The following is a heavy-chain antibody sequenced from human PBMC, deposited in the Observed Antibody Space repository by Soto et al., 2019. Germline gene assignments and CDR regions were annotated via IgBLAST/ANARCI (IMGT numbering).Heavy chain of an antibody. CDR2: INHSGST. J-gene: IGHJ5*02. CDR1: GGSFSGYY. D-gene: IGHD3-3*01. CDR3: ARALRDFWSGYLKQLPGSWFDP. Sequence: PSETLSLTCAVYGGSFSGYYWSWIRQPPGKGLEWIGEINHSGSTNYNPSLKSRVTISVDTSKNQFSLKLSSVTAADTAVYYCARALRDFWSGYLKQLPGSWFDPWGQGTLVTVSS. V-gene: IGHV4-34*01.